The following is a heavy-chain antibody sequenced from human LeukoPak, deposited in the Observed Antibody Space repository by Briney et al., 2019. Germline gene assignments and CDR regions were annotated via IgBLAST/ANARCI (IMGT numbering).Heavy chain of an antibody. J-gene: IGHJ2*01. CDR2: IYHSGST. CDR1: GYSISSGYY. CDR3: AREDHDDSGGWYFDL. V-gene: IGHV4-38-2*02. Sequence: PSETLSLTCTVSGYSISSGYYWGWIRQPPGKGLEWIGSIYHSGSTYYNPSLKSRVTISVDTSKNQFSLKLTSVTAADTAVYYCAREDHDDSGGWYFDLWGRGTLVTVSS. D-gene: IGHD3-3*01.